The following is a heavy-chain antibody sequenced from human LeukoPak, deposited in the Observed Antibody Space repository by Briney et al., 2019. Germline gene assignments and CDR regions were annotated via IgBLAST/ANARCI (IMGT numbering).Heavy chain of an antibody. CDR2: IYYSGST. J-gene: IGHJ4*02. D-gene: IGHD5-12*01. CDR3: ATYDEGYFDY. Sequence: SETLSLTCTVSGGSISSHYWSWIRQPPGKGLEWIGYIYYSGSTNYNPSLKSRVTISVDTSKNQFSLKLSSVTAADTAVYYCATYDEGYFDYWGQGTLVTVSS. V-gene: IGHV4-59*11. CDR1: GGSISSHY.